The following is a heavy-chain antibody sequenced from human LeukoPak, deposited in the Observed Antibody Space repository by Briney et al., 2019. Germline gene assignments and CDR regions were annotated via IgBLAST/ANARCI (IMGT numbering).Heavy chain of an antibody. CDR3: ARVPYGVGYTVERDY. V-gene: IGHV3-53*01. CDR2: IHRDGDT. Sequence: GSLRLSCAASGFTVSSNYMSWVRQAPGKGLEWVSVIHRDGDTYHADSVKGRFSISRDKSKNTVYLQMNSLRDEDTAVYYCARVPYGVGYTVERDYWGQGTLVTVSS. D-gene: IGHD1-1*01. CDR1: GFTVSSNY. J-gene: IGHJ4*02.